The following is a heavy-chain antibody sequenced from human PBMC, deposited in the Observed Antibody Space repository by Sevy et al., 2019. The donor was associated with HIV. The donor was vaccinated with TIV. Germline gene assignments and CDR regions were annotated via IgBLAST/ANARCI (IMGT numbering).Heavy chain of an antibody. CDR1: GFTFSDYY. CDR2: ISSSGSTI. Sequence: GGSLRLSCAASGFTFSDYYMSWIRQAPGKGLEWVSYISSSGSTIYYADSVKGRFTISRDKAKNSLYLQMNSLRAEDTALYYCAGGGFSGGWPARFNYWGQGTLVTVSS. CDR3: AGGGFSGGWPARFNY. D-gene: IGHD6-25*01. V-gene: IGHV3-11*01. J-gene: IGHJ4*02.